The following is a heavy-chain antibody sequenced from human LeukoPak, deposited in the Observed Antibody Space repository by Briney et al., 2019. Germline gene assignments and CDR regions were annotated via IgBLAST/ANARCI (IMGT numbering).Heavy chain of an antibody. CDR3: ARASGSYYGNWFDP. CDR1: GGSFSGYY. J-gene: IGHJ5*02. D-gene: IGHD1-26*01. V-gene: IGHV4-31*11. Sequence: SETLSLTCAVYGGSFSGYYWSWIRQHPGKGLEWIGYIYYSGSTYYNPSLKSRVTISVDTSKNQFSLKLSSVTAADTAVYYCARASGSYYGNWFDPWGQGTLVTVSS. CDR2: IYYSGST.